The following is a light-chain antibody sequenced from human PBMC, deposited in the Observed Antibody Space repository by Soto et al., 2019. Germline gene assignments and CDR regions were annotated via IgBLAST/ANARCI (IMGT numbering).Light chain of an antibody. V-gene: IGLV2-11*01. CDR1: TGDIGAFNY. J-gene: IGLJ1*01. CDR3: CSYAGSYTFEV. CDR2: EVT. Sequence: QSALTQPPSASGSPGQSVTISCTGTTGDIGAFNYVSWYQQRPGKAPKLIIYEVTRRPSGVPDRFSGSKSGNTASLTISGLQADDEADYYCCSYAGSYTFEVFGTGTKVTVL.